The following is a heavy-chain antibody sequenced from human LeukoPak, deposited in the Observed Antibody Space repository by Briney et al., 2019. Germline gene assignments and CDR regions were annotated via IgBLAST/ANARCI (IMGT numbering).Heavy chain of an antibody. Sequence: SVKVSCKASGGTFSSYAISWVRQAPGQGLEWMGRIIPILGIANYAQKFQGRVTITADKSTSTAYMELSSLRSEDTAVYDCASHTREHSSGYYLPTEYFQHWGQGTLVTVSS. V-gene: IGHV1-69*04. CDR1: GGTFSSYA. J-gene: IGHJ1*01. CDR2: IIPILGIA. D-gene: IGHD3-22*01. CDR3: ASHTREHSSGYYLPTEYFQH.